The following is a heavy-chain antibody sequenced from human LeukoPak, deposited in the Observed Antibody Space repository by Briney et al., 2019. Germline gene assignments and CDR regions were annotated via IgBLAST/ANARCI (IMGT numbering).Heavy chain of an antibody. Sequence: PSETLSLTCTVSGGSISSHYWSWVRQPPGKGLGWIGYIYYSGSTNYNPSLKRQVTISVDTSKNQFSLKLSSVTAADTAVYYCARYYDFWSGYYIDYWGQGTLVTVSS. J-gene: IGHJ4*02. CDR2: IYYSGST. CDR1: GGSISSHY. CDR3: ARYYDFWSGYYIDY. D-gene: IGHD3-3*01. V-gene: IGHV4-59*11.